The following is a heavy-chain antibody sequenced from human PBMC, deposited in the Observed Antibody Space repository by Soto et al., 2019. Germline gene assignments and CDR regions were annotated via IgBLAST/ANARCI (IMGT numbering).Heavy chain of an antibody. V-gene: IGHV4-59*01. CDR2: LYYTGST. D-gene: IGHD3-3*01. CDR1: GGSISDFY. Sequence: SETLSLTCNVSGGSISDFYWSWIRQSPGKRLEWIGYLYYTGSTNYNPALKSRVTISLDTSKNQFSLQVRSVTAADTAVYYCARGGGYDFRSSQAPPIDVWGQGTTVTVSS. J-gene: IGHJ6*02. CDR3: ARGGGYDFRSSQAPPIDV.